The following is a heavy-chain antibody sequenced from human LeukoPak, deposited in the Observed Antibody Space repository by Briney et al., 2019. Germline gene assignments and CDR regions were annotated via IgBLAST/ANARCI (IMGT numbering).Heavy chain of an antibody. CDR1: GFTFSSYS. J-gene: IGHJ4*02. CDR3: ARDRPPASTTIFDY. CDR2: ISSSSSYI. V-gene: IGHV3-21*01. Sequence: GGSLRLSCAASGFTFSSYSMNWVRQAPGKGLEWVSSISSSSSYIYYADSVKGRFTISRDNAKNLLYLQMNSLRAEDTAVYYCARDRPPASTTIFDYWGQGTLVTVSS. D-gene: IGHD2-2*01.